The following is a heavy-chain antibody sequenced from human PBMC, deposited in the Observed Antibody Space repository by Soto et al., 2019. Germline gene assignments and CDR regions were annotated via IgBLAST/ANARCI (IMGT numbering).Heavy chain of an antibody. V-gene: IGHV4-31*03. D-gene: IGHD2-21*02. CDR3: ARDLRLDS. CDR2: IYYTGTT. CDR1: GGAITSGSHY. Sequence: TLSLTCTVSGGAITSGSHYWTSVRQHPGKGLEWIAYIYYTGTTYYNPSLKSRVTISIDRSNNQFSLMLSSVTAADTAVYYCARDLRLDSWGPXTLVTVS. J-gene: IGHJ4*02.